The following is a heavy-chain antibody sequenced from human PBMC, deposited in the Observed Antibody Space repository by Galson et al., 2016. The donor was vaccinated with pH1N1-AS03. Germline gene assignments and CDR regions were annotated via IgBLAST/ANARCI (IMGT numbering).Heavy chain of an antibody. CDR1: GYTFSGYY. V-gene: IGHV1-2*06. CDR3: ARDMRGTDVFDI. D-gene: IGHD2-2*01. J-gene: IGHJ3*02. Sequence: SVKVSCKASGYTFSGYYMHWVRQAPGQGLEWMGRINPDSGGTHVAQKFQGRVTMSRDTSITTAYMALTRLTSDDMAVYYCARDMRGTDVFDIWGQETVVTVSS. CDR2: INPDSGGT.